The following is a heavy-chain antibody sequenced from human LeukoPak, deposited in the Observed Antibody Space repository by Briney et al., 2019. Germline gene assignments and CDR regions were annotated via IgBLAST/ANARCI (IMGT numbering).Heavy chain of an antibody. J-gene: IGHJ5*02. CDR3: AKDLLTTGNWFDP. D-gene: IGHD4/OR15-4a*01. CDR2: IRYDGSNK. CDR1: GFTFSSYG. V-gene: IGHV3-30*02. Sequence: GGSLRLSCAASGFTFSSYGMHWVRQAPGKGLEWVAFIRYDGSNKYYADSVKGRFTISRDNSKNTLYLQMNSLRAEDTAVYYCAKDLLTTGNWFDPWGQGTLVTVSS.